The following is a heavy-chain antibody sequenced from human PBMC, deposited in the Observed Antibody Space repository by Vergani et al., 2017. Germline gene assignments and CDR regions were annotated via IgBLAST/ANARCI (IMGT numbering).Heavy chain of an antibody. J-gene: IGHJ4*02. CDR3: ARGYYGRGDF. CDR2: IYYSGST. CDR1: GGSISSYY. V-gene: IGHV4-59*08. D-gene: IGHD3-3*01. Sequence: QVQLQESGPGLVKPSETLSLTCTVSGGSISSYYWSWIRQPPGKGLEWIGYIYYSGSTNYNPSLKSRVTMSVDTSKDQFSLNLTSVTAADTAVYYCARGYYGRGDFWGQGTLVTVSS.